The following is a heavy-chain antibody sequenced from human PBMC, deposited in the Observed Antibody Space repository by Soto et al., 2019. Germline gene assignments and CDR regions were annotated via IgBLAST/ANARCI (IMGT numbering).Heavy chain of an antibody. V-gene: IGHV5-10-1*01. CDR2: IDPTDSCT. D-gene: IGHD2-21*01. J-gene: IGHJ4*02. Sequence: GESLKIYCEGSGYALSKYWINWVRQVSGKGLGGMGRIDPTDSCTNYSPSSQSNVTFSVVRSASAEYVEWSNRKTADSAIYYCGTEGGDGYHMDYWGEGTLVPVSS. CDR3: GTEGGDGYHMDY. CDR1: GYALSKYW.